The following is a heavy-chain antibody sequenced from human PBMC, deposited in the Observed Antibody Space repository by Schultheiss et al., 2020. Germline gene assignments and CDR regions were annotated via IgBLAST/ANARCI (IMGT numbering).Heavy chain of an antibody. CDR1: GYSFTSNW. V-gene: IGHV5-51*01. D-gene: IGHD2-8*01. CDR3: ARQDRVYAYFDY. CDR2: IYPGDSDT. J-gene: IGHJ4*02. Sequence: KVSCKGSGYSFTSNWIGWVRQMPGKGLEWMGIIYPGDSDTRYSPSFQGQVTISADKSISTAYLQWRSLKASDTAMYYCARQDRVYAYFDYWGQGTLVTVSS.